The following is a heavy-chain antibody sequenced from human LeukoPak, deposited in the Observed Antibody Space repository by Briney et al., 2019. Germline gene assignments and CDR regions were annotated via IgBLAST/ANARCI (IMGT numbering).Heavy chain of an antibody. D-gene: IGHD7-27*01. Sequence: SETLSLTCSVSGGSISNYFWTWIRQPLGKGLEWIGYIYSSGSTYYNPSLKSRVTISVDTSKNRFSLKLSTVTAADTAVYYCARRPTGDPKFDYWGQGTLVTVSS. V-gene: IGHV4-59*08. CDR1: GGSISNYF. CDR3: ARRPTGDPKFDY. CDR2: IYSSGST. J-gene: IGHJ4*02.